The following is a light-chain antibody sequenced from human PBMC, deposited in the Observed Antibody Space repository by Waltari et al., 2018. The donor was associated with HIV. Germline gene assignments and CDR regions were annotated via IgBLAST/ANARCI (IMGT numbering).Light chain of an antibody. Sequence: RATLSCRASQSVTTNLAWYQQKPGQAPRLLFYGSSTRATGLPDRFSGSGSGTEFTLTISSLQSEDSAVYYCQQYNHWPWTFGQGTTVEIK. CDR2: GSS. V-gene: IGKV3-15*01. CDR1: QSVTTN. CDR3: QQYNHWPWT. J-gene: IGKJ1*01.